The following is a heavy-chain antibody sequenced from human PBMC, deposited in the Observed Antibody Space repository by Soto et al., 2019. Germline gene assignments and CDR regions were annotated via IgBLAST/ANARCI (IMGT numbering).Heavy chain of an antibody. CDR1: RDCLDGVA. D-gene: IGHD1-26*01. CDR2: IRNQSYQETT. Sequence: LCSTGSRDCLDGVAINSVGQAPGKGLEWVGLIRNQSYQETTEYAAAVKGRFTISRDTSNGIAYLQMNSLNIEDSVVYYCSRPERPDTPSFPPSWRQGT. V-gene: IGHV3-49*04. J-gene: IGHJ5*02. CDR3: SRPERPDTPSFPPS.